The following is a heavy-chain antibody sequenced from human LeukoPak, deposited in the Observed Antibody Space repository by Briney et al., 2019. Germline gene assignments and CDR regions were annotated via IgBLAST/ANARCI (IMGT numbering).Heavy chain of an antibody. D-gene: IGHD6-13*01. CDR2: IYYSGST. J-gene: IGHJ6*03. CDR3: ARDLGIAAGVYYYYCMDV. V-gene: IGHV4-61*08. CDR1: GGSISRSGYY. Sequence: SETLSLTCAVSGGSISRSGYYWSWIRQPPGKGLEWIGYIYYSGSTNYNPSLKSRVTISVDTSKNQFSLKLSSVTAADTAVHYCARDLGIAAGVYYYYCMDVWGKGTTVTVSS.